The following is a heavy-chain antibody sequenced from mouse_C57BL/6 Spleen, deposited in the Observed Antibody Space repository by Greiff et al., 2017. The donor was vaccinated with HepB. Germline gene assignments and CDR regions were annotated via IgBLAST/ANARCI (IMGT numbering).Heavy chain of an antibody. Sequence: EVKLQESGPGLVKPSQSLSLTCSVTGYSITSGYYWNWIRQFPGNKLEWMGYISYDGSNNYNPSLKNRISITRDTSKNQFFLKLNSVTTEDTATYYCAVTGTGVNAMDYWVKEPQSPSPQ. CDR1: GYSITSGYY. V-gene: IGHV3-6*01. D-gene: IGHD4-1*01. J-gene: IGHJ4*01. CDR2: ISYDGSN. CDR3: AVTGTGVNAMDY.